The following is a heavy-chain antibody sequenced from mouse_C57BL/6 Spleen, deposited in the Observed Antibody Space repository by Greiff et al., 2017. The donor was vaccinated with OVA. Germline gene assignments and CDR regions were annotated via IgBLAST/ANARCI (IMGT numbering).Heavy chain of an antibody. CDR1: GYTFTSYG. V-gene: IGHV1-81*01. CDR2: IYPRSGNT. Sequence: VQLVESGAELARPGASVKLSCKASGYTFTSYGISWVKQRTGQGLEWIGEIYPRSGNTYYNEKFKGKATLTADKSSSTAYMELRSLTSEDSAVYFCAREDNYVAMDYWGQGTSVTVSS. CDR3: AREDNYVAMDY. D-gene: IGHD1-3*01. J-gene: IGHJ4*01.